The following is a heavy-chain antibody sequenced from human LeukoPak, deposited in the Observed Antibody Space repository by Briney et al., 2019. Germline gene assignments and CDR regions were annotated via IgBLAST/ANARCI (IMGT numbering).Heavy chain of an antibody. CDR2: LWYDGSNK. CDR1: GFTFSSYG. D-gene: IGHD1-26*01. J-gene: IGHJ4*02. V-gene: IGHV3-33*01. Sequence: PGGSLRLFCAASGFTFSSYGMHWVRPAPGKGLEWVAVLWYDGSNKYYADSVKGRFTISRDNSKNTLYLQMNSLRAEDTAVYYCARDLQLLFDYWGQGTLVTVSS. CDR3: ARDLQLLFDY.